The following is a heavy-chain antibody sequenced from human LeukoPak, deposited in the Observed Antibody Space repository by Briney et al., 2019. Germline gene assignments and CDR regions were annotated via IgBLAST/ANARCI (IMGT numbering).Heavy chain of an antibody. CDR2: ISSNGGST. D-gene: IGHD3-3*01. J-gene: IGHJ6*02. V-gene: IGHV3-64D*09. Sequence: GGSLRLSCSASGFTFSSYAMHWVRQAPGKGLEYVSAISSNGGSTYYADSVKGRFTISRDNSKNTLYLQMSSLRAEDTAVYYCVKDQSITIFGVVIMDYYYYYGMDVWGQGTTVTVSS. CDR1: GFTFSSYA. CDR3: VKDQSITIFGVVIMDYYYYYGMDV.